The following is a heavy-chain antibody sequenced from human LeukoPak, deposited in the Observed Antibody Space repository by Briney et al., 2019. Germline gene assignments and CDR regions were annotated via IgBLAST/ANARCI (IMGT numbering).Heavy chain of an antibody. CDR2: INPNSGGT. CDR3: ARERYYDFDY. CDR1: GYTFTGYY. V-gene: IGHV1-2*06. J-gene: IGHJ4*02. Sequence: ASVKVSCKASGYTFTGYYMHWVRQAPGQGLGWMGRINPNSGGTNYTQKFQGRVTMTRDTSISTAYMELSRLRSDDTAVYYCARERYYDFDYWGQGTLVTVSS. D-gene: IGHD3-3*01.